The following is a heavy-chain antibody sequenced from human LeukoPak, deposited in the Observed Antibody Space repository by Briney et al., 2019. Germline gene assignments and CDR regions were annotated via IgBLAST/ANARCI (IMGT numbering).Heavy chain of an antibody. J-gene: IGHJ3*02. D-gene: IGHD1-14*01. Sequence: PSETLSLTCTVSGGSISSSSYYWGWIRQPPGKGLEWIGSIYYSGSTYYNPSLKSRVTISVDTSKNQFSLKLSSVTAADTAVYYCARRTRGLSSSFDALDIWGQGTMVTVSS. CDR2: IYYSGST. CDR3: ARRTRGLSSSFDALDI. V-gene: IGHV4-39*01. CDR1: GGSISSSSYY.